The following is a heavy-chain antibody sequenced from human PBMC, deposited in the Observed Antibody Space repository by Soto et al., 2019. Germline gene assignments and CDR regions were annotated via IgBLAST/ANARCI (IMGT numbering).Heavy chain of an antibody. CDR3: ARQAQGSSSWYDFDY. CDR1: GYSFTSYW. J-gene: IGHJ4*02. Sequence: GESLKISCKGSGYSFTSYWISWVRQMPGKGLEWMGRIDPSDSYTNYSPSFQGHVTISADKSISTAYLQWSSLKASDTAMYYCARQAQGSSSWYDFDYWGQGTLVTVSS. D-gene: IGHD6-13*01. CDR2: IDPSDSYT. V-gene: IGHV5-10-1*01.